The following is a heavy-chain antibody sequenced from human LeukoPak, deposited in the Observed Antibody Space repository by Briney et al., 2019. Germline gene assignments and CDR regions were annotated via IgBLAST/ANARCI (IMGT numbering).Heavy chain of an antibody. CDR1: GGTFSSYA. CDR2: IIPIFGTA. D-gene: IGHD4-17*01. Sequence: GASVKVSCKASGGTFSSYAISWVRQAPGQGLEWMGGIIPIFGTANYAQKFQGRVTITADESTSTAYMELSSLRSEDTAVYYCARGASESDYSEYVNWGQGTLVTVSS. V-gene: IGHV1-69*13. CDR3: ARGASESDYSEYVN. J-gene: IGHJ4*02.